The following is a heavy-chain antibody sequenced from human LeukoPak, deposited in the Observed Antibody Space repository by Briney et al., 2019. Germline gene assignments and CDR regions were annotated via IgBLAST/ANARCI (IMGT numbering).Heavy chain of an antibody. CDR1: GGSISSLY. Sequence: SETLSLTCTVSGGSISSLYWSWIRQPAGKGLEWIGRVYATGSTNYNPSLKSRVTMSVDTSKNQFSLKLSSVTAADAAVYYCARGPGTSDSYAFDIWGQGTMVTVSS. D-gene: IGHD2-8*01. V-gene: IGHV4-4*07. CDR2: VYATGST. CDR3: ARGPGTSDSYAFDI. J-gene: IGHJ3*02.